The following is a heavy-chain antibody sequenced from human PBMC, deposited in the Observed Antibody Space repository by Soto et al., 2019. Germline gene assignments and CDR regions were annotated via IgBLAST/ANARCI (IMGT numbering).Heavy chain of an antibody. CDR3: ARGRGDDSAVYYYAY. CDR2: ITPLFGTA. CDR1: GGTFSRHA. J-gene: IGHJ4*02. D-gene: IGHD3-22*01. Sequence: QVQLVQSGAEVRKPGSSVKVSCKASGGTFSRHAISWVRQAPGQGLEWMGGITPLFGTANYAQKFQGRLTIVVAERATRAPKELSSLRSEDTASLYCARGRGDDSAVYYYAYGGQGTLVIVCS. V-gene: IGHV1-69*19.